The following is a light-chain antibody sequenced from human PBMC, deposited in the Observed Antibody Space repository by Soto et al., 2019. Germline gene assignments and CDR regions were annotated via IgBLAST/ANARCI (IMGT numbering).Light chain of an antibody. J-gene: IGKJ5*01. CDR3: QQYGSSLIT. Sequence: EIVLTQSPGTLSLSPGERATLSCRASQSVSSSYLAWYQQKPGQAPRLLIYGASSRATGIPDRFSGSGSGTDFTLTISRLGPEDFVVYYCQQYGSSLITFSQGTRLEIK. V-gene: IGKV3-20*01. CDR1: QSVSSSY. CDR2: GAS.